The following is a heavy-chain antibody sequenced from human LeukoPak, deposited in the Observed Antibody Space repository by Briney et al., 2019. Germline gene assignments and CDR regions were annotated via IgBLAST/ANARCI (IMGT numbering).Heavy chain of an antibody. Sequence: GGSLRLSCAASGFTFSSFDMHWVRQPTGKGLEWVSTIGTANDTYYPGSVEGRFTLSRDNTKNSFYLKMNSLTAGDTAVYYCVREPPHGKYYYMDVWGKGTTVTVSS. CDR3: VREPPHGKYYYMDV. CDR2: IGTANDT. CDR1: GFTFSSFD. D-gene: IGHD1-1*01. J-gene: IGHJ6*03. V-gene: IGHV3-13*01.